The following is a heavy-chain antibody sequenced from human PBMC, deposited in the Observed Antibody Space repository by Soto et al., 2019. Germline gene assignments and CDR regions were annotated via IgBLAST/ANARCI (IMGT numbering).Heavy chain of an antibody. CDR3: GCDAYQPH. CDR2: ISSSSNYI. D-gene: IGHD2-2*01. CDR1: GFTFSSYS. Sequence: GGSLRLSCAASGFTFSSYSINWVRQAPGKGLEWVSSISSSSNYIYYADSVKGRFTISRDNAKNSLYLRLNSLRAEDTAVYYCGCDAYQPHWGQGTLVTVSS. V-gene: IGHV3-21*01. J-gene: IGHJ4*02.